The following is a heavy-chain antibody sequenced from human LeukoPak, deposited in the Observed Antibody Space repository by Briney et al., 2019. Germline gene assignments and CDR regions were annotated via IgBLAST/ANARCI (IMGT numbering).Heavy chain of an antibody. D-gene: IGHD1-26*01. J-gene: IGHJ4*02. CDR2: IYHSGST. Sequence: SETLSLTCTVSGGSISTYYWNWIRQPPGKGLEWIGYIYHSGSTNYNPSLQSRVTISVDAPKNQFSLKLSSVTAPDTAVYYCAKSRLTPWGYYFDSWGQGTLVTVSS. V-gene: IGHV4-4*09. CDR1: GGSISTYY. CDR3: AKSRLTPWGYYFDS.